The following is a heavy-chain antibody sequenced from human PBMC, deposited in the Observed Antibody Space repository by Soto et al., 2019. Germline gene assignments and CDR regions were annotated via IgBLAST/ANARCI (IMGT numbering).Heavy chain of an antibody. D-gene: IGHD1-26*01. CDR1: GFTFSSYG. V-gene: IGHV3-30*18. CDR2: ISYDGSNK. Sequence: QVQLVESGGGVVQPGRSLRLSCAASGFTFSSYGMHWVRQAPGKGLEWVAVISYDGSNKYYADSVKGRFTISRDNSKNTLYLQMNSLRAEDTDVYYCAKERISPGDDWGQGTLVTVSS. CDR3: AKERISPGDD. J-gene: IGHJ4*02.